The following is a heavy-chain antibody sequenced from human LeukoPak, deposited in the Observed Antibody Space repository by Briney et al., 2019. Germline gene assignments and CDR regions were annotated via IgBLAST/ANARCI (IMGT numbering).Heavy chain of an antibody. V-gene: IGHV4-61*02. Sequence: PSETLSLTCTVSGGSISSGSYYWSWIRQPAGKGLEWIGRIYTSGSTNYNPSLKSRVTISVDTSKNQFSLKLSSVTAADTAVYYCARDLWGYGSEGYNWFDPWGQGTLVTVSS. CDR2: IYTSGST. CDR1: GGSISSGSYY. J-gene: IGHJ5*02. CDR3: ARDLWGYGSEGYNWFDP. D-gene: IGHD3-10*01.